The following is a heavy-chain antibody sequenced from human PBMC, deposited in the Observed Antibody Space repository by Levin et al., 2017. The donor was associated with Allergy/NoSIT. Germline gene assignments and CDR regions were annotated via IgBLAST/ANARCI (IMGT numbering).Heavy chain of an antibody. Sequence: PGGSLRLSCVVSGFPFSTTWMSWIRQVPGKGLEWVAEIKEDGSATYYVDSVKGRFTISRDNAKKSVYLQVDSLRVEDTAVYYCVSYYYGWGQGTLVTVSS. CDR2: IKEDGSAT. CDR3: VSYYYG. V-gene: IGHV3-7*03. CDR1: GFPFSTTW. D-gene: IGHD3-16*01. J-gene: IGHJ4*02.